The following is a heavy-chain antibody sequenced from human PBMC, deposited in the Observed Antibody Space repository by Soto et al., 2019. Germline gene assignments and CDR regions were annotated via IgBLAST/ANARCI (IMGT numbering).Heavy chain of an antibody. CDR2: ISNSGSTK. CDR1: GFTFSDYY. D-gene: IGHD2-21*02. J-gene: IGHJ6*02. CDR3: ARFLASGDESPTFYAMDV. V-gene: IGHV3-11*01. Sequence: GGSLRLSCAASGFTFSDYYMSWIRQAPGKGLEWVSYISNSGSTKFYADSVTGRFTISRDNAKNSLHLQMNSLRVDDTAVYFCARFLASGDESPTFYAMDVWGQGTTVTVSS.